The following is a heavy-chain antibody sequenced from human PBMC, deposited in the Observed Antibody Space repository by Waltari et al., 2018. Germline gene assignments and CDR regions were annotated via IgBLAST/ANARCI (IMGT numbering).Heavy chain of an antibody. V-gene: IGHV3-9*01. CDR3: AKTDYYDSSGWNAFDI. J-gene: IGHJ3*02. Sequence: EVQLVESGGGLVQPGRSLRLSCAASGFTFDDYAMHWVRQAPGKGLEWVSGISWNSGSIGYADSVNGRFTISRDNAKNALYLQMNSLRAEDTALYYCAKTDYYDSSGWNAFDIWGQGTMVTVSS. D-gene: IGHD3-22*01. CDR1: GFTFDDYA. CDR2: ISWNSGSI.